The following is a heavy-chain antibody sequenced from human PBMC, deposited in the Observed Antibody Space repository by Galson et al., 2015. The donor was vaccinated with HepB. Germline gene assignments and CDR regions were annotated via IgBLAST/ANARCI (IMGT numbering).Heavy chain of an antibody. V-gene: IGHV5-10-1*01. CDR3: ARQGPEGSGSYYSVDV. CDR2: IDPSNSYPSNSYI. CDR1: GYSFTSYW. D-gene: IGHD3-10*01. Sequence: QSGAEVKKPGESLKISCKGSGYSFTSYWIGWVRQMPGKGLEWMGRIDPSNSYPSNSYIKYNPSFQGHVTISADKSINTVYLQWSSLKVSDTAIYYCARQGPEGSGSYYSVDVWGQGTTVIVSS. J-gene: IGHJ6*02.